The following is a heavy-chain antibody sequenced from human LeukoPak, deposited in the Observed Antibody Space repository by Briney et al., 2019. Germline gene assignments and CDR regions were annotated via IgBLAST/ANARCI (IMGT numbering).Heavy chain of an antibody. J-gene: IGHJ1*01. D-gene: IGHD2-2*01. CDR1: GFSLFSYS. Sequence: PWGSLRLSCVGSGFSLFSYSINWVRQAPGKGLEWVSSISGNTSYIYYADSVKGRFTISRDNAENSLYLQMNSLRAEDTAVYYCARESPWAAVPAAIGYFQHWGQGTLVTVSS. CDR3: ARESPWAAVPAAIGYFQH. CDR2: ISGNTSYI. V-gene: IGHV3-21*01.